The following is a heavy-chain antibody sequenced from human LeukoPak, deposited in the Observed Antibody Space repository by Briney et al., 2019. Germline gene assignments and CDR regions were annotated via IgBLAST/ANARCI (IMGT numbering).Heavy chain of an antibody. Sequence: PGGSLRLSCAASGLTFSSYEMNWVRQAPGKGLEWVSYISNSGTAIYYADSVKGRFTISRDNANSSLYLQMNSLRAEDTAVYYCARAGYSMDTEYFQHWGQGTLVTVSS. CDR2: ISNSGTAI. CDR3: ARAGYSMDTEYFQH. J-gene: IGHJ1*01. CDR1: GLTFSSYE. V-gene: IGHV3-48*03. D-gene: IGHD5-18*01.